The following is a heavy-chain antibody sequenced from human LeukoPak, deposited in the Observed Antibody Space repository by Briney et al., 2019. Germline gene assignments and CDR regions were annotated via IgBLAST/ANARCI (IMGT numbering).Heavy chain of an antibody. D-gene: IGHD3-22*01. CDR1: GGSISSSSYY. J-gene: IGHJ6*03. CDR3: ARDRYYYDSSGYIRMDV. Sequence: SETLSLTCTVSGGSISSSSYYWGWIRQPPGKGLEWIGSIYYSGSTYYNPSLKSRVTMSVDTSKNQFSLKLSSVTAADTAVYYCARDRYYYDSSGYIRMDVWGKGTTVTISS. V-gene: IGHV4-39*07. CDR2: IYYSGST.